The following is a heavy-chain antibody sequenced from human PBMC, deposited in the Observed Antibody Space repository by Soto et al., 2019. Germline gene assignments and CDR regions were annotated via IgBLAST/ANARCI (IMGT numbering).Heavy chain of an antibody. V-gene: IGHV1-24*01. CDR2: FDPEDGEA. Sequence: ASVKVSCKVSGYTLTELSMHWVRQAPGKGLEWMGGFDPEDGEAIYAQKFQGRVTMTEDTSTDTAYMELSSLRSEDTAVYYCATPVAGESYFDYWGQGTPLTVSS. J-gene: IGHJ4*02. D-gene: IGHD6-19*01. CDR3: ATPVAGESYFDY. CDR1: GYTLTELS.